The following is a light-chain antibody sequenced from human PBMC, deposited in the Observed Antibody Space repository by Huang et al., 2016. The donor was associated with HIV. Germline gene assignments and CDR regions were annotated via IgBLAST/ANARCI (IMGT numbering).Light chain of an antibody. CDR2: WAT. CDR3: LQYYSVPQT. Sequence: DIVMTQSPDSLAVSPGERATINCKSSQTVLYSLNKKNYLAWFQQKPGRPPKLLMYWATTRECGVPDRFSGSGSGTDFTLTINNLQAEDVAVYFCLQYYSVPQTFGHGTKVEIK. CDR1: QTVLYSLNKKNY. V-gene: IGKV4-1*01. J-gene: IGKJ1*01.